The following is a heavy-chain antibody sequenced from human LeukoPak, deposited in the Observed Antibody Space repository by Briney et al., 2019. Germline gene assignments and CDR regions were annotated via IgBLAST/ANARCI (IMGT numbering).Heavy chain of an antibody. CDR2: ISDDGRNK. Sequence: GRSLRLSCAASGFTFSSYALHWVRQAPGKGLEWVAVISDDGRNKYYRDSVKGRFTISRDNSKNTLYLQMNSLRPEDTAVYYCASNYGSGSYDYFDYWGQGTLVTVSS. CDR1: GFTFSSYA. J-gene: IGHJ4*02. CDR3: ASNYGSGSYDYFDY. V-gene: IGHV3-30*04. D-gene: IGHD3-10*01.